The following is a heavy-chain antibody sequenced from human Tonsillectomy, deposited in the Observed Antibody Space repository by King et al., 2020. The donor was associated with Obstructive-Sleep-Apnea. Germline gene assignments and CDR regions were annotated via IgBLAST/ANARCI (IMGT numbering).Heavy chain of an antibody. CDR3: ASHSSGWNFDY. J-gene: IGHJ4*01. D-gene: IGHD6-19*01. V-gene: IGHV3-7*01. CDR2: IKQDGSEK. CDR1: GFTFSSYR. Sequence: VQLVESGGGLVQPGGSLRLSCEASGFTFSSYRMSWVRQAPGKGLEWVANIKQDGSEKYYVDSVKGRFTISRDNAKNSLYLQMNSLRAEDTAVDYCASHSSGWNFDYWGQGTLVTVSS.